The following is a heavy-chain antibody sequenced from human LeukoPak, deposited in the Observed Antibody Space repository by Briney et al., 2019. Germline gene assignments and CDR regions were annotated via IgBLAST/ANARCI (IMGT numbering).Heavy chain of an antibody. CDR1: GFTFSSYG. CDR2: ISSSSSYT. D-gene: IGHD2-15*01. J-gene: IGHJ4*02. CDR3: ARGDLGYCSGGSCYGGDY. Sequence: GGSLRLSCAASGFTFSSYGMHWVRQAPGKGLEWLSYISSSSSYTNYADSVKGRFTISRDNAKNSLYLQMNSLRAEDTAVYYCARGDLGYCSGGSCYGGDYWGQGTLVTVSS. V-gene: IGHV3-21*05.